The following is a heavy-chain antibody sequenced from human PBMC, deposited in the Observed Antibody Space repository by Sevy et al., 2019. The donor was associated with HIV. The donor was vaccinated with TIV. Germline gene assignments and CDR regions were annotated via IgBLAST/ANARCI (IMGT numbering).Heavy chain of an antibody. CDR2: IFSSGST. CDR3: VGLFLSYRSGWSYFDY. J-gene: IGHJ4*02. CDR1: GFTVNDKY. V-gene: IGHV3-66*02. Sequence: GGSLRLSCAISGFTVNDKYIIWVRQAPGKGLEWVSVIFSSGSTYYADSAKGRFTISRDNSKNTGYLQMSSLRAEDTDVYYCVGLFLSYRSGWSYFDYWGQGTLVTVSS. D-gene: IGHD6-19*01.